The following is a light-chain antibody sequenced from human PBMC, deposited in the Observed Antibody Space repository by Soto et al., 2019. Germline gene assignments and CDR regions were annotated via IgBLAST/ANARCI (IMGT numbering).Light chain of an antibody. Sequence: FMLTQPHSVSESPGKTVTISCTGSSGSIASNYVQWYQQRPGSAPTTVIYEDNQRPSGVPDRFSGSIDSSSNSASLTISGLKTEDEADYYCQSYDSSNLHVVFGGGTKLTVL. CDR3: QSYDSSNLHVV. CDR2: EDN. J-gene: IGLJ2*01. V-gene: IGLV6-57*02. CDR1: SGSIASNY.